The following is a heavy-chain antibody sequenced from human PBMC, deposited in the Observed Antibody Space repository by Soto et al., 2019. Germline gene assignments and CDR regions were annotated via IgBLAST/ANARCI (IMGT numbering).Heavy chain of an antibody. CDR3: ARYIYGQGFKA. J-gene: IGHJ5*02. CDR2: MRANSGDT. V-gene: IGHV1-8*01. CDR1: GDTFTNFD. D-gene: IGHD3-3*02. Sequence: QVQLVQPGAEVRKPGASVKVSCKASGDTFTNFDFNWVRQPTGQGLEWIGWMRANSGDTGHAQKFQGRVSMTRDTSISTAYMELSSLRAEDMAVYYCARYIYGQGFKAWGQGTLVFVSS.